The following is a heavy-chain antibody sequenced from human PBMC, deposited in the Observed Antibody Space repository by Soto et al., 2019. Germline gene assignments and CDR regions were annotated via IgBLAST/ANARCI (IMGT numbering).Heavy chain of an antibody. CDR1: GGSISSYY. Sequence: QVQLQESGPGLVKPSETLSLTCTVSGGSISSYYWSWIRQPPGKGLEWIGYIYYSGSTTYNPSLKSRVTISVDTSKNQSSLKLSSVTAADTAVYYCASLWGWSVDYWGQGTLVTVSS. CDR2: IYYSGST. V-gene: IGHV4-59*08. D-gene: IGHD3-16*01. J-gene: IGHJ4*02. CDR3: ASLWGWSVDY.